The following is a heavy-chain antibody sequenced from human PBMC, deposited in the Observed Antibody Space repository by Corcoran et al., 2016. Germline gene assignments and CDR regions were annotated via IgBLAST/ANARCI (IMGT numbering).Heavy chain of an antibody. D-gene: IGHD4-17*01. Sequence: QLQLQESGPGLVKPSETLSLTCTVSGGSISSSSYYWGWIRQPPGKGLEWIGSIYYSGSTYYNPSLKSRVTISVDTSKNQFSLKLSSVTAADTAVYYCARGYDDGDYSGGLDYWGQGTLVTVSS. V-gene: IGHV4-39*07. CDR2: IYYSGST. J-gene: IGHJ4*02. CDR3: ARGYDDGDYSGGLDY. CDR1: GGSISSSSYY.